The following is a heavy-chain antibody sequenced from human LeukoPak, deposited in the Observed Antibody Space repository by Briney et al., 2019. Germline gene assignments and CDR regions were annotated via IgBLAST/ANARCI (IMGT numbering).Heavy chain of an antibody. V-gene: IGHV6-1*01. Sequence: SQTLSLTCAISGDSVSSNSAAWNWIRQSPSRGLEWLGRTYYRSKWYNDHAVSVKSRITINPDTSKNQFSLQLNSVTPEDTAVYYCARDRRTVGSGSYWRLWFDPWGQGTLVTVSS. J-gene: IGHJ5*02. CDR1: GDSVSSNSAA. D-gene: IGHD3-10*01. CDR2: TYYRSKWYN. CDR3: ARDRRTVGSGSYWRLWFDP.